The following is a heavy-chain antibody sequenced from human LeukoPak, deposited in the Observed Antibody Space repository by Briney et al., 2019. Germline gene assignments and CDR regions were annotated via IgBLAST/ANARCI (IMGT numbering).Heavy chain of an antibody. D-gene: IGHD3-9*01. V-gene: IGHV4-30-4*08. CDR2: IYYSGST. CDR3: ARESMYYDILTGYYKHRYFQH. CDR1: GGSISSGGYY. J-gene: IGHJ1*01. Sequence: SETLSLTCTVSGGSISSGGYYWSWIRQPPGKGLEWIGYIYYSGSTYYNPSLKSRVTISVDTSKNQFSLKLSSVTAADTAVYYCARESMYYDILTGYYKHRYFQHWGQGTLVTVSS.